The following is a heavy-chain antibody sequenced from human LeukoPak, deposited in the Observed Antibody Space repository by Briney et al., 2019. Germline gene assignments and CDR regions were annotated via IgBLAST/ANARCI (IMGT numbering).Heavy chain of an antibody. CDR1: GGSISSGDYY. V-gene: IGHV4-30-4*01. D-gene: IGHD5-12*01. CDR2: IYYSGST. Sequence: PSQTLSLTCTVSGGSISSGDYYWSWIRQPPGTGLEWIGYIYYSGSTYYNPSLKSRVTISVDTSKNQFSLKLSSVTAADTAVYYCARGASYEGYYYGMDVWGKGTTVTVSS. J-gene: IGHJ6*04. CDR3: ARGASYEGYYYGMDV.